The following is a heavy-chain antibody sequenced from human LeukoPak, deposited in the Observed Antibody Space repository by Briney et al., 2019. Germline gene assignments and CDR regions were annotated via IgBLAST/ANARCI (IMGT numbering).Heavy chain of an antibody. D-gene: IGHD5-18*01. J-gene: IGHJ5*02. Sequence: GGSLRLSCTASGFTFSHYWMSWVRQAPGKGLEWVANIRQDGSEKYYVDSVKGRFTISRDIAKNSLFLQMNSLRAEDTALYYCARGGYRNFDPWGQGTLVTVSS. CDR3: ARGGYRNFDP. CDR1: GFTFSHYW. CDR2: IRQDGSEK. V-gene: IGHV3-7*05.